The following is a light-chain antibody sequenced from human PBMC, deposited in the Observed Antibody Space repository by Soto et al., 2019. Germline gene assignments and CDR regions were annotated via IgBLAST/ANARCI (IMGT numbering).Light chain of an antibody. J-gene: IGLJ2*01. V-gene: IGLV4-69*01. Sequence: QPVLTQSPSASASLGAAVKLTCTLSSGDISYAIAWSHHQPEKGPRFLTNVASDGSHTKGDGIPDRFSGCSSGAERYLSISSRQSEVEGYYYCQTWASGIENIFCGGNKLTVL. CDR1: SGDISYA. CDR2: VASDGSH. CDR3: QTWASGIENI.